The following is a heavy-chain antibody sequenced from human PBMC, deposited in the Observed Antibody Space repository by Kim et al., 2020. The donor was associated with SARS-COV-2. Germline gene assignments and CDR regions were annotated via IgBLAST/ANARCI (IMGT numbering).Heavy chain of an antibody. J-gene: IGHJ4*02. Sequence: DPVRGRFTIARDNSKNALYQQMNSLRAEDTAVYYCARDLGVDYGGKGGDYWGQGTLVTVSS. D-gene: IGHD4-17*01. V-gene: IGHV3-30*07. CDR3: ARDLGVDYGGKGGDY.